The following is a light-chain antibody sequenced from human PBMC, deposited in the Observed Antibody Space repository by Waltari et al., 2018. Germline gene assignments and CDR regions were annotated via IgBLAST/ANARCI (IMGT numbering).Light chain of an antibody. CDR1: SSDVGRHDS. V-gene: IGLV2-14*03. CDR2: DVN. J-gene: IGLJ2*01. Sequence: QSALTPPASVSGSPGQSITISCTGSSSDVGRHDSVSWYQDHPGQAPKVIIFDVNTRPSGVSDRFSASKSGNTASLTISGLQAEDEATYYCSSQSFDDVLIFGGGTKLTVL. CDR3: SSQSFDDVLI.